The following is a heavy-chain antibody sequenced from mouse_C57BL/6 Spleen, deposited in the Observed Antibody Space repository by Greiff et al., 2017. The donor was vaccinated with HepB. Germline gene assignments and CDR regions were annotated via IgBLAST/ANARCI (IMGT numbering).Heavy chain of an antibody. CDR2: INPSSGYT. D-gene: IGHD2-1*01. CDR1: GYTFTSYW. Sequence: VKVVESGAELAKPGASVKLSCKASGYTFTSYWMHWVKQRPGQGLEWIGYINPSSGYTKYNQKFKDKATLTADKSSSTAYMQLSSLTYEDSAVYYCASLYSSAWFAYWGQGTLVTVSA. J-gene: IGHJ3*01. V-gene: IGHV1-7*01. CDR3: ASLYSSAWFAY.